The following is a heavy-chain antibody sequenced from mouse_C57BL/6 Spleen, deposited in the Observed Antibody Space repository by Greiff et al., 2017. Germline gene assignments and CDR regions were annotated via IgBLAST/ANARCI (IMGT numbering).Heavy chain of an antibody. V-gene: IGHV5-17*01. J-gene: IGHJ3*01. Sequence: EVQGVESGGGLVKPGGSLKLSCAASGFTFSDYGMHWVRQAPEKGLEWVAYISSGSSTLYYADTVKGRFTISRDNAKSTLFLQMTSLRSVDTSMYYCARPGSSYLAYWGQGPLVTVSA. CDR1: GFTFSDYG. D-gene: IGHD1-1*01. CDR2: ISSGSSTL. CDR3: ARPGSSYLAY.